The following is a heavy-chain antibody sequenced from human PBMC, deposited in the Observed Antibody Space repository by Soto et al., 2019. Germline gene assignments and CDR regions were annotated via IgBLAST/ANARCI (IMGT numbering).Heavy chain of an antibody. J-gene: IGHJ4*02. CDR2: IYYSGST. CDR1: GGSISSGGYY. V-gene: IGHV4-31*03. Sequence: SETLSLTCTVSGGSISSGGYYWSWIRQHPGKGLEWIGYIYYSGSTYYNPSLKSRVTISVDTSKNQFSLKLSSVTAADTAVYYCARGGDYYDSSGYFTGLDYWGQGTLVTVSS. D-gene: IGHD3-22*01. CDR3: ARGGDYYDSSGYFTGLDY.